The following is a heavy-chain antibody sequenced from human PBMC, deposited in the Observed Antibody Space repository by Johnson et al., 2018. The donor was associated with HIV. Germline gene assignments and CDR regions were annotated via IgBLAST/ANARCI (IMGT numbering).Heavy chain of an antibody. CDR2: ISFDGSNK. D-gene: IGHD6-13*01. V-gene: IGHV3-30*04. J-gene: IGHJ3*02. CDR3: AKEAGNSSWIPLYDAFDI. CDR1: GFTFSSYA. Sequence: QVQLVESGGGVVQPGRSLRLSCAASGFTFSSYAMHWVRQAPGKGLEWAAVISFDGSNKYYADSVKGRFTISRDNSKNTLYLQMNSLRAEDTALYYCAKEAGNSSWIPLYDAFDIWGQGTMDTVSS.